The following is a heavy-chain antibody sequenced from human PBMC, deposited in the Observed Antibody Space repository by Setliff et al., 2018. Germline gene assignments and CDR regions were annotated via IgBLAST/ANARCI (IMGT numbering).Heavy chain of an antibody. Sequence: NPGGSLRLSCAASGFTFSTYTMNWVRQAPGKGLEWVSSIDTSSSYIYYADSVKGRFTISRDNAKTSLYLQMDSLRVEDTAVYFCARSPGWIPWFDSWGQGTLVTVSS. D-gene: IGHD5-18*01. CDR3: ARSPGWIPWFDS. J-gene: IGHJ5*01. CDR1: GFTFSTYT. V-gene: IGHV3-21*01. CDR2: IDTSSSYI.